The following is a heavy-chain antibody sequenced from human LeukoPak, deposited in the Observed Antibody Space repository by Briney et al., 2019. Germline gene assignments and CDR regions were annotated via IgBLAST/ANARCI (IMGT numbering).Heavy chain of an antibody. CDR1: GFTFSSYS. V-gene: IGHV3-48*04. CDR3: ARDLLGYCSSTSCYEVY. J-gene: IGHJ4*02. Sequence: GGSLRLSCAASGFTFSSYSMNWVRQAPGKGLAWVSYISSSSSTIYYADSVKGRFTISRDNAKNSLYLQMNSLRAEDTAVYYCARDLLGYCSSTSCYEVYWGQGTLVTVSS. D-gene: IGHD2-2*01. CDR2: ISSSSSTI.